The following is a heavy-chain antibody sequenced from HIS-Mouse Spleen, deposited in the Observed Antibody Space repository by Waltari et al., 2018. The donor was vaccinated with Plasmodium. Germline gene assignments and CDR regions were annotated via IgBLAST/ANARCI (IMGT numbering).Heavy chain of an antibody. V-gene: IGHV3-73*01. CDR2: IRNKANSYAT. CDR1: GFTFSGSA. J-gene: IGHJ4*02. CDR3: TRLSLEAKESN. Sequence: EVQLVESGGGLVQPGGSLKLSCAASGFTFSGSAMHWVRQASGQGLKWVGRIRNKANSYATAYAASVKGRLTIARDDSKNTAYLQMNSLKTEDTAVYYCTRLSLEAKESNWGQGTLVTVSS.